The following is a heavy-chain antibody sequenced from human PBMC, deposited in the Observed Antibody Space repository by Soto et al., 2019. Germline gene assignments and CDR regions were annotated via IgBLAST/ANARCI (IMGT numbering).Heavy chain of an antibody. D-gene: IGHD3-22*01. J-gene: IGHJ4*02. CDR2: IDWDDDK. CDR3: ALTYYYEISGSLEY. V-gene: IGHV2-70*01. CDR1: GFSLSTSGMC. Sequence: TLVNPTQTLTLTCTFSGFSLSTSGMCVSWIRQPPGKALEWLALIDWDDDKYYSTSLKTRLTISKDTSKNQLVLTMTNMDPVDTATYYCALTYYYEISGSLEYWGQPTLVTVSS.